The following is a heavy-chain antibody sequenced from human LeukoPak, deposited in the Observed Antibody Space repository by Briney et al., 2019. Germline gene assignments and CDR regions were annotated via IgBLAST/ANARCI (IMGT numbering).Heavy chain of an antibody. CDR3: AGDYSSLVMGH. J-gene: IGHJ4*02. D-gene: IGHD4-17*01. V-gene: IGHV4-4*07. CDR2: VSTSDTP. CDR1: NDSINNFY. Sequence: SETLSLTCNVSNDSINNFYWTWIRQPAGRGLEWIGTVSTSDTPHYNPSLKSRVAISIGKSKNHFSLRLISVTAADTAVYFCAGDYSSLVMGHWGQGTPVTVSS.